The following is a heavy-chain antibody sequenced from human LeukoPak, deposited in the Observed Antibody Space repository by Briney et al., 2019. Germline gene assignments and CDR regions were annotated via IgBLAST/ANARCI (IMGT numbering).Heavy chain of an antibody. CDR3: ARGFTHDYGDYFDY. J-gene: IGHJ4*02. Sequence: GGSLRLSCAASGFTVSSNYMSWVRQAPGKGLEWVSVIYSDSGGSTYYADSVKGRFTMSRDNSKSTLYLHMNSLRAEDTAVYYCARGFTHDYGDYFDYWGRGTLVTVSS. V-gene: IGHV3-66*01. CDR1: GFTVSSNY. D-gene: IGHD4-17*01. CDR2: IYSDSGGST.